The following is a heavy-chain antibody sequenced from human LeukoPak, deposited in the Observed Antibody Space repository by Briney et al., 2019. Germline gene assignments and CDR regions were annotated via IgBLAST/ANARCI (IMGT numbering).Heavy chain of an antibody. CDR3: ARDRRKHSGSYLRHFDY. V-gene: IGHV3-48*01. CDR2: IGIDSGNT. Sequence: GGSLRLSCAASGFTFSDYSMNWVRQAPGKGLEWISYIGIDSGNTNYADSVKGRFTISGDKAKNSLYLQMNSLRVEDTAVYYCARDRRKHSGSYLRHFDYWGQGTLVTVSS. CDR1: GFTFSDYS. D-gene: IGHD1-26*01. J-gene: IGHJ4*02.